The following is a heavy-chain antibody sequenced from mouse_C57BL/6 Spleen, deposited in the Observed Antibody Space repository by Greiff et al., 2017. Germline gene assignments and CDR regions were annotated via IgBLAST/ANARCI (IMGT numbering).Heavy chain of an antibody. D-gene: IGHD1-1*01. CDR3: ARREDYYGRGYFDV. V-gene: IGHV1-55*01. Sequence: VQLKQPGAELVKPGASVKMSCKASGYTFTSYWITWVKQRPGQGLEWIGDIYPGSGSTNYNEKFKSKATLTVDTSSSTAYMQLSSLTSEDSAVYYCARREDYYGRGYFDVWGTGTTVTVSS. CDR1: GYTFTSYW. CDR2: IYPGSGST. J-gene: IGHJ1*03.